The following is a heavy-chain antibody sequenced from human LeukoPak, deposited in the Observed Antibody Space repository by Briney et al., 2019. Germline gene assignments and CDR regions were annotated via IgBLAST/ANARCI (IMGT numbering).Heavy chain of an antibody. D-gene: IGHD4-17*01. J-gene: IGHJ4*02. V-gene: IGHV4-39*01. CDR2: IYYSGST. CDR3: ARHVYGDPNFDY. Sequence: SETLSLTCTVSGGSISSSSYCWGWIRQPPGKGLEWIGSIYYSGSTYYNPSLKSRVTISVDTSKNQFSLKLSSVTAAETAVYYCARHVYGDPNFDYWGQGALVTVSS. CDR1: GGSISSSSYC.